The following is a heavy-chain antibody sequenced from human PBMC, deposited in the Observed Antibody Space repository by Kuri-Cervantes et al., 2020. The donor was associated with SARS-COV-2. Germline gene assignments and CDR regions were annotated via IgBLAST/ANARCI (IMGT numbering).Heavy chain of an antibody. D-gene: IGHD6-13*01. CDR2: ISSSSSTI. CDR1: GLTFSSYS. Sequence: GESLKISCAASGLTFSSYSMNWVRQAPGKGLEWVSYISSSSSTIYYADSVKGRFTISRDNAKNSLDLQMNSLRAEDTAVYYCAKDGKHSSSWYGDYYYYYMDVWGKGTTVTVSS. J-gene: IGHJ6*03. CDR3: AKDGKHSSSWYGDYYYYYMDV. V-gene: IGHV3-48*01.